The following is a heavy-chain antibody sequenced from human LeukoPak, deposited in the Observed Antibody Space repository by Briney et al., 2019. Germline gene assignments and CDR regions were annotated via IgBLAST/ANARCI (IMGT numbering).Heavy chain of an antibody. V-gene: IGHV1-24*01. CDR3: ATVSWELLGDYYFDY. CDR2: FDPEDGET. J-gene: IGHJ4*02. D-gene: IGHD1-26*01. Sequence: GASVKVSCKVSGYTLTELSIHWVRQAPGEGLEWMGGFDPEDGETIYAQKFHGRVTMTEDTSTDTAYMELSSLRSEDTAVYYCATVSWELLGDYYFDYWGQGTLVTVSS. CDR1: GYTLTELS.